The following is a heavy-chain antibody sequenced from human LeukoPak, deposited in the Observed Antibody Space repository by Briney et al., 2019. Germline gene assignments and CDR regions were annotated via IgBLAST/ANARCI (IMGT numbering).Heavy chain of an antibody. Sequence: PSETLSLTCTVSGGSISSSSYYWGWIRQPPGKGLEWIGSIYYSGSTYYNPSLKSRVTISVDTSKNQFSLKLSSVTAADTAVYYCARDSPYSYDFWSGYYRQGEGYMDVWGKGTTVTVSS. J-gene: IGHJ6*03. D-gene: IGHD3-3*01. CDR2: IYYSGST. CDR1: GGSISSSSYY. CDR3: ARDSPYSYDFWSGYYRQGEGYMDV. V-gene: IGHV4-39*07.